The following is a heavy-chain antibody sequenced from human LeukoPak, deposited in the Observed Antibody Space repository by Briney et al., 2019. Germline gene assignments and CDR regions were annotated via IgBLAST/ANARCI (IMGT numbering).Heavy chain of an antibody. V-gene: IGHV3-30-3*01. J-gene: IGHJ4*02. CDR1: GFTFSTYA. CDR3: ARTTTPHYYGSGSYALGY. D-gene: IGHD3-10*01. CDR2: ISYDGSNK. Sequence: PGRSLRLSCAASGFTFSTYAMHWVRQGPGKGLEWVAVISYDGSNKYYADSVKGRLTISRDNSKNTLYLQMSSLSAEDTAVYYCARTTTPHYYGSGSYALGYWGQGTLVTVPS.